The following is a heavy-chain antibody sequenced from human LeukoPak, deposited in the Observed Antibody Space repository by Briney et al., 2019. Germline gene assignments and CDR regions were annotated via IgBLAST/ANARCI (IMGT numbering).Heavy chain of an antibody. Sequence: ASVKVSCKASGGTFSSYAISWVRQAPGQGLEWMGRIIPILGIANYAQKFQGRVTITADKSTSTAYMELSSLRSEDTAVYYCARDDYYGSGSHLDYWGQGTLVTVSS. V-gene: IGHV1-69*04. J-gene: IGHJ4*02. CDR1: GGTFSSYA. CDR2: IIPILGIA. D-gene: IGHD3-10*01. CDR3: ARDDYYGSGSHLDY.